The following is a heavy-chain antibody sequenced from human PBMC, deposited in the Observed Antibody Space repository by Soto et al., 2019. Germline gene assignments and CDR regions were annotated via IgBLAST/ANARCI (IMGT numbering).Heavy chain of an antibody. CDR2: INAGNGNT. CDR1: GYTFSSYA. Sequence: AASVKVSCKASGYTFSSYAIHWGRQAPGQGLEWMGWINAGNGNTKYSQKFQGRVTMTTDTSTSTAYMELRSLRSDDTAVYYCASRTGYSSGWYSHPNAFDIWGQGTMVTVSS. CDR3: ASRTGYSSGWYSHPNAFDI. D-gene: IGHD6-19*01. J-gene: IGHJ3*02. V-gene: IGHV1-3*01.